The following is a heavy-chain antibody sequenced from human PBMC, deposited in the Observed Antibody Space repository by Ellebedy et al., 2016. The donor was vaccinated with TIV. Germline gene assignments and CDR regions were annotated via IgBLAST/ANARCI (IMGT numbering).Heavy chain of an antibody. CDR1: GYTFTSYG. CDR2: IIPIFGTA. V-gene: IGHV1-69*13. J-gene: IGHJ5*02. Sequence: SVKVSCXASGYTFTSYGISWVRQAPGQGLEWMGGIIPIFGTANYAQKFQGRVTITADESTSTAYMELSSLRSEDTAVYYCARGPAVAGTGWFDPWGQGTLVTVSS. CDR3: ARGPAVAGTGWFDP. D-gene: IGHD6-19*01.